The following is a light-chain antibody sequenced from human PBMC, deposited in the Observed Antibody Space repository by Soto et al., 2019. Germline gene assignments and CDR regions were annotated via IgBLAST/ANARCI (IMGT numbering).Light chain of an antibody. Sequence: EIVMTQSPATLSVSPGESATLSCRASQSVSSNIAWYSQIPGQAPRLLIYAASTRATGIPARFSGSGSGTEFTLTISSLQSEDFAVYYCQQYNNWPPITFGQGTRLEIK. J-gene: IGKJ5*01. V-gene: IGKV3-15*01. CDR2: AAS. CDR3: QQYNNWPPIT. CDR1: QSVSSN.